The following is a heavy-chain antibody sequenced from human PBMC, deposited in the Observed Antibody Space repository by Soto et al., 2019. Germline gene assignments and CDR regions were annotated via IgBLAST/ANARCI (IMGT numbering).Heavy chain of an antibody. J-gene: IGHJ6*03. CDR3: ARDSSSWRQPYHYYYMDV. CDR1: GFTFSDYY. D-gene: IGHD6-13*01. CDR2: ISSSGSTI. Sequence: GGSLRLSCAASGFTFSDYYMSWIRQAPGKGLEWVSYISSSGSTIYYADSVKGRFTISRDNAKNSLYLQMNSLRAEDTAVYYCARDSSSWRQPYHYYYMDVWGKGTTVTVSS. V-gene: IGHV3-11*01.